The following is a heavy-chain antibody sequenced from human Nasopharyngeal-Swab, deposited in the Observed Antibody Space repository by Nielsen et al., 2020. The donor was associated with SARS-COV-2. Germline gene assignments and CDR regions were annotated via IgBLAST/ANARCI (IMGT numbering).Heavy chain of an antibody. D-gene: IGHD6-13*01. V-gene: IGHV1-18*01. CDR3: ARVYGIAAKNWFDP. J-gene: IGHJ5*02. CDR1: GYTFTSDG. CDR2: ISAYNGNT. Sequence: GSAKVACKASGYTFTSDGISRGRQAPGQGLEWMGWISAYNGNTNYAQKLQGRVTMTTDTSTSTAYMELRSLRSDDTAVYYCARVYGIAAKNWFDPWGQGTLVTVSS.